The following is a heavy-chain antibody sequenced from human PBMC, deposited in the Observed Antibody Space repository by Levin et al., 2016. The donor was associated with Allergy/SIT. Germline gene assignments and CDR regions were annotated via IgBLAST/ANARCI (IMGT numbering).Heavy chain of an antibody. V-gene: IGHV1-69*01. D-gene: IGHD5-24*01. CDR2: IIPIFGTA. Sequence: WVRQAPGQGLEWMGGIIPIFGTANYAQKFQGRVTITADESTSTAYMELSSLRSEDTAVYYCARDQVENGFGYWGQGTLVTVSS. CDR3: ARDQVENGFGY. J-gene: IGHJ4*02.